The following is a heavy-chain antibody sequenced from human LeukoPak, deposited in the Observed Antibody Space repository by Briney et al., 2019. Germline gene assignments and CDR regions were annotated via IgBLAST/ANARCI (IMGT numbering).Heavy chain of an antibody. D-gene: IGHD2-15*01. CDR2: IYSGGST. J-gene: IGHJ4*02. Sequence: GGSLRLSCAASGFTVSSNYMIWVRQAPGKGLEWVSVIYSGGSTYYADSVKGRFTISRDNSKNTLYLQMNSLRAEDTAVYYCARDSSGGSCYYDYWGQGTLVTVSS. V-gene: IGHV3-53*01. CDR3: ARDSSGGSCYYDY. CDR1: GFTVSSNY.